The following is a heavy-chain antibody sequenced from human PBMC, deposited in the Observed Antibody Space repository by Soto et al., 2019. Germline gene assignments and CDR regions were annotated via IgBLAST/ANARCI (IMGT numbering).Heavy chain of an antibody. J-gene: IGHJ6*02. CDR1: GFTFSSYG. CDR3: AKDSVGATLYYNGMDV. V-gene: IGHV3-30*18. Sequence: QVQLVESGGGVVQPGRSLRLSCEASGFTFSSYGMHWVRQAPGKGLEWLAIISYDGTYKYYADSVRGRFTISRDNSKNTLYLQMNSLRAEDTALYYCAKDSVGATLYYNGMDVWGLGTTVTVSS. CDR2: ISYDGTYK. D-gene: IGHD1-26*01.